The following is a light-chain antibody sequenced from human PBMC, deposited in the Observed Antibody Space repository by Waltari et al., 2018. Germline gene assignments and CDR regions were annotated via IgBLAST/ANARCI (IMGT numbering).Light chain of an antibody. Sequence: EIVLTQSPATLSVSPGETATLSCRASQTIRTSLAWYQQIPGQPPRLLIYDATNRATRIPARVRGSGSGTDFTLTISALEPGDFAVYYCQQRSNWPPSLTFGGGTKVEIK. CDR1: QTIRTS. J-gene: IGKJ4*01. V-gene: IGKV3-11*01. CDR2: DAT. CDR3: QQRSNWPPSLT.